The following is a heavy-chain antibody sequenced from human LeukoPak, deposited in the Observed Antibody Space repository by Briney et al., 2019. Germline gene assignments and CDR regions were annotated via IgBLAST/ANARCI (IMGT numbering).Heavy chain of an antibody. CDR1: GYTFTDFG. D-gene: IGHD3-22*01. V-gene: IGHV1-18*01. J-gene: IGHJ3*02. CDR2: SSAYNGDT. CDR3: ARAQYYYDSSDDDAFDI. Sequence: ASVKVSCKASGYTFTDFGISWVRQAPGQGLEWMGWSSAYNGDTRYAQKFQGRVTMTTDTSTSTAYMELRSLRFDDTAVYYCARAQYYYDSSDDDAFDIWGQGTMVTVSS.